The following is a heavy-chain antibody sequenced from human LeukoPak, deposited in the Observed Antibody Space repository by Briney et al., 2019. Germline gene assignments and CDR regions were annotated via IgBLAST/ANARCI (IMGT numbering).Heavy chain of an antibody. V-gene: IGHV1-46*01. CDR2: INPSGGTT. D-gene: IGHD2-2*01. CDR3: ARWVGGPAGINYYGMDV. J-gene: IGHJ6*02. CDR1: GYTFTNYY. Sequence: ASVKVSCKASGYTFTNYYMQWVRQAPGQGFEWMGIINPSGGTTSYAQRFQGRVAMTRDTSTSTVYMELSSLRSEDTAVYYCARWVGGPAGINYYGMDVWGQGTTVTVSS.